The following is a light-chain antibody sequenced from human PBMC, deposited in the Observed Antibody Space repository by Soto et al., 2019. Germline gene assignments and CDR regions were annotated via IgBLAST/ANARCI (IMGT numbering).Light chain of an antibody. Sequence: DIQMTQSPSSLSASVGDRVTITCRASRSIGNYLNWYQQKPESAPKLLIYLTSSLQSGVPSRFSGSGSGTDFTLSISSLQPEDFATYSCQQSYSTPYSFGQGTKVDIK. CDR2: LTS. J-gene: IGKJ2*01. V-gene: IGKV1-39*01. CDR3: QQSYSTPYS. CDR1: RSIGNY.